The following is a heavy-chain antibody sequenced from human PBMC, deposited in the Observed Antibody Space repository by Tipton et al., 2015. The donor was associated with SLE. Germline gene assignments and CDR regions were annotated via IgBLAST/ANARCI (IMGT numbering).Heavy chain of an antibody. CDR1: AGSFSGYR. V-gene: IGHV4-59*08. Sequence: TLSLTCSIYAGSFSGYRWSWIRQSPGKGLEWIGYVYYSGSTNYNPSLRGRITTSVDTSKNQFSLKLNSVTAADTAVYYCARGERSSMPDYWGQGTLVTVSS. CDR2: VYYSGST. J-gene: IGHJ4*02. CDR3: ARGERSSMPDY. D-gene: IGHD2-2*01.